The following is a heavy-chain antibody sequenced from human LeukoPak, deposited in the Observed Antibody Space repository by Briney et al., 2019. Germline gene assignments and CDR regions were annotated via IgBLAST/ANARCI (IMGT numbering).Heavy chain of an antibody. CDR1: GGSISNYY. V-gene: IGHV4-59*08. J-gene: IGHJ4*02. CDR3: ARQTGSGLFILP. D-gene: IGHD3/OR15-3a*01. Sequence: SETLSLTCTVSGGSISNYYWTWIRQPPGKGLEWIGYIYNSGSTNYRPSLKSRVTISVDTSKNQVSLKLSSVTAADTAVYYCARQTGSGLFILPGGQGTLVTVSS. CDR2: IYNSGST.